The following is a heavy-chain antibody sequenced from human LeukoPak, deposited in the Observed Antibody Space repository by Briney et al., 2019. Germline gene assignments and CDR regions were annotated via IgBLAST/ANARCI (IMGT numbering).Heavy chain of an antibody. Sequence: GGSLRLSCAASGFTFSTYSMNWVRQAPGKGLEWVSSISSSGTYIFYADSLKGRFTISRDNAKNSLYLQMNSLRAEDTAVYYCARTNYYEKFYFDYWGQGTLVTVSS. CDR1: GFTFSTYS. CDR2: ISSSGTYI. J-gene: IGHJ4*02. D-gene: IGHD3-22*01. V-gene: IGHV3-21*01. CDR3: ARTNYYEKFYFDY.